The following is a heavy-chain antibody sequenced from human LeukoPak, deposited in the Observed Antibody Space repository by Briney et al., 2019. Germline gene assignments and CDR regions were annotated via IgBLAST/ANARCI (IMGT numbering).Heavy chain of an antibody. CDR1: GGSISSYY. D-gene: IGHD5-18*01. V-gene: IGHV4-59*01. J-gene: IGHJ3*02. CDR2: IYYSGST. Sequence: PSETLSLTCTVSGGSISSYYWSWIRQPPGKGLEWIGDIYYSGSTNYNPSLKSRVTISVDTSKNQFSLKLSSVTAADTAVYYCARIDTASDAFDIWGQGTMVTVSS. CDR3: ARIDTASDAFDI.